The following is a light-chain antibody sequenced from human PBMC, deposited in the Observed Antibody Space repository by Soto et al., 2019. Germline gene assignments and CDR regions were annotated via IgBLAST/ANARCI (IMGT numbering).Light chain of an antibody. CDR2: GAS. CDR1: QSVSSS. J-gene: IGKJ1*01. Sequence: EIVMTQSPATLSESPGERVTLSCWASQSVSSSLAWYQQRRGQAPRLLIYGASSRATGIPARFSGSGSGTEFTLTISSLQSEDFAVYYCLQYKKWPPWTFGQGTKVEIK. CDR3: LQYKKWPPWT. V-gene: IGKV3-15*01.